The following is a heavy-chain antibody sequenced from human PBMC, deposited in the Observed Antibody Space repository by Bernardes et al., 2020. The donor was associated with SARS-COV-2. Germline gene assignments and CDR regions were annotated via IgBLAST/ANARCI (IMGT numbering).Heavy chain of an antibody. CDR2: INPNSGGT. CDR1: GYTFTGYY. Sequence: ASVKVSCKASGYTFTGYYMHWVRQAPGQGLEWMGWINPNSGGTNYAQKFQGRVTMTRDTSISTAYMELSRLRSDDTAVYYCARDPVGYCSSTSCHNNWFDRWRQGALVTVSS. D-gene: IGHD2-2*03. J-gene: IGHJ5*02. CDR3: ARDPVGYCSSTSCHNNWFDR. V-gene: IGHV1-2*02.